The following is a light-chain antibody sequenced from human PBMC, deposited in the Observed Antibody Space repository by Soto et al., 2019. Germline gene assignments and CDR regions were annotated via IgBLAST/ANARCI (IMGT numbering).Light chain of an antibody. CDR3: QRYDSLRT. V-gene: IGKV3-11*01. CDR2: DAS. Sequence: EIVLTQSPATLSLSPGERATLSCRASQSVSSYLAWCQQKPGQAPRLLIYDASNRATGIPARFSGSGSGTDFTLTISRLEPEDFAVYYCQRYDSLRTFGQGTKVDIK. J-gene: IGKJ1*01. CDR1: QSVSSY.